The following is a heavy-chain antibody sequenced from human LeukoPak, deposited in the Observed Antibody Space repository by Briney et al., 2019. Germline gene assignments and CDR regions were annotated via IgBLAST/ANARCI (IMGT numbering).Heavy chain of an antibody. CDR2: IWYDGSNK. Sequence: PGGSLRLSCAASGFTFSSYDMHWVRQAPGKGLEWVAVIWYDGSNKYYADSVKGRFTISRDNSKNTLYLQMNSLRAEDTAVYYCARALYYYDSSGSPTGFDYWGQGTLVTVSS. CDR1: GFTFSSYD. V-gene: IGHV3-33*01. J-gene: IGHJ4*02. CDR3: ARALYYYDSSGSPTGFDY. D-gene: IGHD3-22*01.